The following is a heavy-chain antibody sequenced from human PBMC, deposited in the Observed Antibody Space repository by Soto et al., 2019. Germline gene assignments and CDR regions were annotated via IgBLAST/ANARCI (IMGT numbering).Heavy chain of an antibody. Sequence: GGSLRLSCAASGFTFDDYAMHWVRQAPGKGLEWVSGISWNSGSIGYADSVKGRFTISRDNAKNSLYLQMNSLRAEDTALYYCAKGRIARVGEDAFDIWGQGTMVTVSS. D-gene: IGHD3-16*01. J-gene: IGHJ3*02. CDR3: AKGRIARVGEDAFDI. CDR1: GFTFDDYA. CDR2: ISWNSGSI. V-gene: IGHV3-9*01.